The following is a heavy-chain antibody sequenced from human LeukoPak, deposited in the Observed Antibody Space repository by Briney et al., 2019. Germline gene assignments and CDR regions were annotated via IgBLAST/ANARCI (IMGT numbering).Heavy chain of an antibody. Sequence: ASVKVFCKASGYPFNNYDINWVRQATGQGLEWMGWMNPHSGKTGYAQNLQGRVTMTRDTSISTAYMELSSLRSEDTAVYYCARLSSHYGDYKVDPWGQGTLVTVSS. D-gene: IGHD4-17*01. J-gene: IGHJ5*02. CDR3: ARLSSHYGDYKVDP. CDR1: GYPFNNYD. V-gene: IGHV1-8*01. CDR2: MNPHSGKT.